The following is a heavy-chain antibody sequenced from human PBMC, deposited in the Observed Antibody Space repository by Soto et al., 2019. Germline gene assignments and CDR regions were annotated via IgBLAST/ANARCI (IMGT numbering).Heavy chain of an antibody. V-gene: IGHV3-9*01. CDR3: AGDDWGPAHI. J-gene: IGHJ4*02. Sequence: PGGSLRLSCAASGFTVSDYYMHWVRQAPGKGLEWVSGISWNSETIDYADSVKGRFTISRDNAKSSLFLQMNSLRPDDTGVYYCAGDDWGPAHIRGQGTPVTVSS. CDR1: GFTVSDYY. D-gene: IGHD2-2*01. CDR2: ISWNSETI.